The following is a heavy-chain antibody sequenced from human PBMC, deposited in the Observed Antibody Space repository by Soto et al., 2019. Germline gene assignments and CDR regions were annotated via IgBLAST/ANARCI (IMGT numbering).Heavy chain of an antibody. J-gene: IGHJ6*02. CDR3: VKDPISPPHTAQGPYGMDV. V-gene: IGHV3-23*01. CDR1: GFTFSSYA. Sequence: GGSLRLSCAASGFTFSSYAMSWVRQAPGKGLEWVSAISGSAVSTYYADSVKGRFTISRDNSKSTLYLQMNSLRADDTAVYYCVKDPISPPHTAQGPYGMDVWGQGTTVTVSS. D-gene: IGHD5-18*01. CDR2: ISGSAVST.